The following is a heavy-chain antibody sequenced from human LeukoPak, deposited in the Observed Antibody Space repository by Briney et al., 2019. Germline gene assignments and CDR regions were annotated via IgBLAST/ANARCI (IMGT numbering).Heavy chain of an antibody. CDR2: ISWDGGST. CDR1: GFTFVDYT. V-gene: IGHV3-43*01. CDR3: AKSMVARSSHWYIDL. D-gene: IGHD3-10*01. J-gene: IGHJ2*01. Sequence: PGGSLRLSCAASGFTFVDYTMHWVRQAPGKGLEWVSLISWDGGSTYYADSVKGRFTISRDNSKNSLYLQMNSLRTEDTALYYCAKSMVARSSHWYIDLWGRGTLVTVSS.